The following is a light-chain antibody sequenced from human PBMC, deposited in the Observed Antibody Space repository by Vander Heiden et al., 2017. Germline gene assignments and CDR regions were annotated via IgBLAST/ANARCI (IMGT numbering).Light chain of an antibody. Sequence: SYELTQPPSVSVSPGQTAIITCSGDKLGDKYACWYQQKPGQSPVLVIYQDSKRPSGIPERFSGSNSENTATLTISGTQAMDEADYYCQAWDSSTVVFGGGTKLTVL. J-gene: IGLJ2*01. CDR2: QDS. CDR3: QAWDSSTVV. CDR1: KLGDKY. V-gene: IGLV3-1*01.